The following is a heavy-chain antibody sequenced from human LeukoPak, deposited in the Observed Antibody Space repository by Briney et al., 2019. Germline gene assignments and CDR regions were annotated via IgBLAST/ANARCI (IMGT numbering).Heavy chain of an antibody. CDR1: GFTFSSYA. J-gene: IGHJ4*02. D-gene: IGHD6-6*01. CDR2: ISISGGNT. CDR3: ARLISTSSSRFSDY. V-gene: IGHV3-23*01. Sequence: GGSLRLSCAASGFTFSSYAMSWVRQAPGKGLEWVSAISISGGNTYYADSMKGRFTISRDTSRNTLYLQMHSLRAEDTAVYYCARLISTSSSRFSDYWGQETLVTVSS.